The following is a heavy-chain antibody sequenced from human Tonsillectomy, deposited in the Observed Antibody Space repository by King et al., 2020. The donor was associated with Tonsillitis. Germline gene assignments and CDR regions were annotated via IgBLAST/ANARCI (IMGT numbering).Heavy chain of an antibody. CDR1: GDSISSGSYY. CDR2: IYSREST. J-gene: IGHJ4*02. CDR3: AREQGSCWYGGSSYYFDY. V-gene: IGHV4-61*02. Sequence: VQLQESGPGQVKPSQTLSLTCTVSGDSISSGSYYWSWIRQPAGEGLEWIGRIYSRESTNYKPSLKSRVNMSVDTSKNQFSLKLSSVTAADTAVYYCAREQGSCWYGGSSYYFDYWGQGTLVTVSS. D-gene: IGHD4-23*01.